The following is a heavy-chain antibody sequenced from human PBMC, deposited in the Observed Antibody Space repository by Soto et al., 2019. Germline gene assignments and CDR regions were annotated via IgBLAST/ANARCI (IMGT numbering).Heavy chain of an antibody. CDR1: GFTFSSYA. CDR2: ISGSGGST. D-gene: IGHD4-17*01. J-gene: IGHJ6*03. CDR3: AKDARGDYVHYYYYMDV. Sequence: EVQLLESGGGLVQPGGSLRPSCAASGFTFSSYAMSWVRQAPGKGLEWVSAISGSGGSTYYADSVKGRFTISRDNSKNTLYLQMNSLRAEDTAVYYCAKDARGDYVHYYYYMDVWGKGTTVTVSS. V-gene: IGHV3-23*01.